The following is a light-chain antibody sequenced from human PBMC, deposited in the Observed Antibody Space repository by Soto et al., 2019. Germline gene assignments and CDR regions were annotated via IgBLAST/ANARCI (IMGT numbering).Light chain of an antibody. J-gene: IGKJ2*01. CDR1: QSVSSN. CDR3: QQYNNWPLYT. Sequence: EVVMTQSPATLSVSPGERATLSCRASQSVSSNLAWYQQNPGQAPRLLIFGASTRATGIPARFSGSGSGIEFTLTISSLHSEDFAVYYCQQYNNWPLYTFGQGTKVDIK. V-gene: IGKV3D-15*01. CDR2: GAS.